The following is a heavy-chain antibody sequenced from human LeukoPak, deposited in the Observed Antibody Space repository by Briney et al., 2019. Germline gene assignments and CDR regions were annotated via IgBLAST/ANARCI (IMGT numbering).Heavy chain of an antibody. V-gene: IGHV1-2*02. CDR3: ARDILFRWYNWNDPPPGLDY. CDR2: INPNSGGT. Sequence: GASVKVSCKASGYTFTGYYMHWVRQAPGQGLEWMGWINPNSGGTNYAQKLQGRVTMTTDTSTSTAYMELRSLRSDDTAVYYCARDILFRWYNWNDPPPGLDYWGQGTLVTVSS. D-gene: IGHD1-1*01. J-gene: IGHJ4*02. CDR1: GYTFTGYY.